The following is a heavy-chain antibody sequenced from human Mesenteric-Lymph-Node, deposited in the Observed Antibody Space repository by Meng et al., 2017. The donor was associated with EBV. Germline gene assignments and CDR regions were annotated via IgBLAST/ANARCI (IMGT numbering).Heavy chain of an antibody. D-gene: IGHD6-19*01. Sequence: VQRQRWGAGLLKPSETLSLSCAVYGGSFGGYYWSWIRQPPGKGLEWIGEISHSGRTNYNPSLKSRVSLSVDTSKNQFSLKLSSVTAADTAVYYCARAGSVGWSELDYWGQGTLITVSS. V-gene: IGHV4-34*01. CDR1: GGSFGGYY. CDR2: ISHSGRT. CDR3: ARAGSVGWSELDY. J-gene: IGHJ4*02.